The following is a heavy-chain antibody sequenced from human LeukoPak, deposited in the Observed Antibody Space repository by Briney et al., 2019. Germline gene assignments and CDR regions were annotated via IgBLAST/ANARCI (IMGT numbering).Heavy chain of an antibody. V-gene: IGHV4-59*01. CDR1: GDSINNYY. CDR3: ARGSNWLDP. CDR2: IYYSGST. Sequence: SETLSLICNVPGDSINNYYWSWVRQHPGKGLEWIGYIYYSGSTNYNPTLKSRVTISKDPSKKQVALKLTSVTAADTAVYYCARGSNWLDPWGQGTLVTVSS. D-gene: IGHD6-6*01. J-gene: IGHJ5*02.